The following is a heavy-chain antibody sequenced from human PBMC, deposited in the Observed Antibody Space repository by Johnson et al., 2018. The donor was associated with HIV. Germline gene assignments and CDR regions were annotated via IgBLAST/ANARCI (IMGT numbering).Heavy chain of an antibody. V-gene: IGHV3-30*02. CDR1: GFTFSSYG. CDR2: IRYDGSNK. Sequence: QVLLVESGGGVVQPGGSLRLSCAASGFTFSSYGMHWVRQAPGKGLEWVAFIRYDGSNKYYADSVKGRFTISRDNSKNTLYLQMNSLRAEDTAVYYCAKNRLPDAGDAFDIWGQGTMVTVSS. D-gene: IGHD2-15*01. CDR3: AKNRLPDAGDAFDI. J-gene: IGHJ3*02.